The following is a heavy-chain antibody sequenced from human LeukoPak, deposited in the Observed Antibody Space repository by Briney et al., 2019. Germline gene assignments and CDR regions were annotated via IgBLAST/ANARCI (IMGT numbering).Heavy chain of an antibody. J-gene: IGHJ4*02. CDR1: GFTVSSTY. D-gene: IGHD2-15*01. V-gene: IGHV3-53*01. CDR3: ASRHCSGGGCYFTGADPFDY. CDR2: IYSGGNI. Sequence: PGGSLRLSCAASGFTVSSTYMSWVRQAPGKGLEWVAVIYSGGNIYYIDSVKSRFTISRDTSKNTLYLQMNSLRAEDTAVYYCASRHCSGGGCYFTGADPFDYWGQGTLVTVSS.